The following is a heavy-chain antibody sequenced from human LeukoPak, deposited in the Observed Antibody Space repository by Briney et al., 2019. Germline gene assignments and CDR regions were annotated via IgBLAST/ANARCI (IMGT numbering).Heavy chain of an antibody. V-gene: IGHV3-48*02. Sequence: GSLRLSCAASGFTFSSYAMSWVRQAPGKGLEWVSYISSSSSTIYYADSVKGRFTISRDNAKNSLYLQMNSLRDEDTAVYYCARDRTTYDILTGYSPLSDYWGQGTLVTVSS. J-gene: IGHJ4*02. CDR1: GFTFSSYA. D-gene: IGHD3-9*01. CDR3: ARDRTTYDILTGYSPLSDY. CDR2: ISSSSSTI.